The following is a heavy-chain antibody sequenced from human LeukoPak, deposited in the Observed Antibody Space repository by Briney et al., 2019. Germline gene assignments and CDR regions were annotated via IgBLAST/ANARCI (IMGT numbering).Heavy chain of an antibody. V-gene: IGHV3-48*01. D-gene: IGHD3-3*01. CDR2: ISSSSSTI. Sequence: GGSLRLSCAASGFTFSSYAMNWVRQAPGKGLEWVSYISSSSSTIYYADSVKGRFTISRDNAKNSLYLQMNSLRAEDTAVYCCARPNYDFWSGYYIYWGQGTLVTVSS. CDR1: GFTFSSYA. CDR3: ARPNYDFWSGYYIY. J-gene: IGHJ4*02.